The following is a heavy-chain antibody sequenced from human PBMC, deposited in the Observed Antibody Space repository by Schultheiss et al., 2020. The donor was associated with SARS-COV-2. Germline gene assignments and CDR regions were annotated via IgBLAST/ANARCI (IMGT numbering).Heavy chain of an antibody. CDR1: GGSISSYY. D-gene: IGHD5-18*01. V-gene: IGHV4-4*07. CDR3: ARDFVDTAMVPGWFDP. J-gene: IGHJ5*02. CDR2: IYTSGST. Sequence: SQTLSLTCTVSGGSISSYYWSWIRQPAGKGLEWIGRIYTSGSTNYNPSLKSRVTMSVDTSKNQFSLKLSSVTAADTAVYYCARDFVDTAMVPGWFDPWGQGTLVTVSS.